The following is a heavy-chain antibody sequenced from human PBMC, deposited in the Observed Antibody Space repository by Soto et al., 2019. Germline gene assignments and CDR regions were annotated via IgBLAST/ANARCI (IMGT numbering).Heavy chain of an antibody. CDR1: GVSITSHY. CDR2: IYYSGST. Sequence: PSETLSLTCTVSGVSITSHYWSWIRQPPGKGLEWIGYIYYSGSTYYNPSLKSRVTMSVDTSRNQLLLQLNSVTAADTAVYYCARESAGSHKNNWFDPWGQGTLVTVSS. D-gene: IGHD3-10*01. CDR3: ARESAGSHKNNWFDP. V-gene: IGHV4-59*11. J-gene: IGHJ5*02.